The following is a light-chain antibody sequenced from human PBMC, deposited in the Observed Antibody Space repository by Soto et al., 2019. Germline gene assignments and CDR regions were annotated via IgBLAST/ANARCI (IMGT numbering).Light chain of an antibody. CDR1: QSISTW. Sequence: DIQMTQSPSTLSASVGDRVTITCRASQSISTWLAWYQQKPGKAHKLLIYKASSLEGGVPSRFGGSGSETLFNITSSSLHPYDFATYYCQQYNTYPLTFGGGTTVDIK. V-gene: IGKV1-5*03. J-gene: IGKJ4*01. CDR3: QQYNTYPLT. CDR2: KAS.